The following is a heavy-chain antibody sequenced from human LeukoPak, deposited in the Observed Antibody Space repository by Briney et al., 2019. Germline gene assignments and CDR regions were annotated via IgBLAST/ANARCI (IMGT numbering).Heavy chain of an antibody. Sequence: GGSLKISCKGSGYSFTSYWISWVRQMPGKGLEWMGRIDPSDSYTNYSPSFQGHVTISADKSISTAYLQWSSLKASDTAMYYCARNPNYSNYGDYWGQGTLVTVSS. J-gene: IGHJ4*02. V-gene: IGHV5-10-1*01. CDR1: GYSFTSYW. CDR2: IDPSDSYT. CDR3: ARNPNYSNYGDY. D-gene: IGHD4-11*01.